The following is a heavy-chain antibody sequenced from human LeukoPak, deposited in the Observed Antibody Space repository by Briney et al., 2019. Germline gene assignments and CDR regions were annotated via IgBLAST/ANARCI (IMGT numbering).Heavy chain of an antibody. Sequence: PGGSLRLSCAASGFTFSSYSMNWVRQAPGKGLEWVSYISSSSSTIYYADSVKGRFTISRDNAKNTLYLQMNSLRAEDTAVYYCAKDFGGIVVVVAATPVAFDIWGQGTMVTVSS. V-gene: IGHV3-48*01. J-gene: IGHJ3*02. CDR1: GFTFSSYS. CDR2: ISSSSSTI. CDR3: AKDFGGIVVVVAATPVAFDI. D-gene: IGHD2-15*01.